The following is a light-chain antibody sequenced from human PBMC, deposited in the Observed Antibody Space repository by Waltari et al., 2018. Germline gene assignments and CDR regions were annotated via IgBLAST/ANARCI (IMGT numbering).Light chain of an antibody. Sequence: EIVLTQSPGTLSVSPGESATLSCRTSQSVDSFYISWYQQKPGQAPRPNILGASSRATGGPDRFSGSGSGTHFTLTISRLEPEDFAVYYCQQYGAARYTFGPGTRLDLK. J-gene: IGKJ3*01. CDR1: QSVDSFY. CDR3: QQYGAARYT. CDR2: GAS. V-gene: IGKV3-20*01.